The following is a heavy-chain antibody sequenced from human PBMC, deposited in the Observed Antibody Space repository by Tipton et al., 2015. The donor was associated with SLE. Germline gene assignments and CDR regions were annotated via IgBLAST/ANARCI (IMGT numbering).Heavy chain of an antibody. CDR2: IYSSGRT. V-gene: IGHV4-39*07. J-gene: IGHJ3*02. D-gene: IGHD6-19*01. CDR1: GGSISSSTYY. CDR3: ARRGWVDAFDI. Sequence: TLSLTCTVFGGSISSSTYYWGWIRQSPGKGLEWIGRIYSSGRTNYNPSLKSRVTMSVDTSRKQFSLRLTSVTAADTAVYYCARRGWVDAFDIWGQGTMVIVSS.